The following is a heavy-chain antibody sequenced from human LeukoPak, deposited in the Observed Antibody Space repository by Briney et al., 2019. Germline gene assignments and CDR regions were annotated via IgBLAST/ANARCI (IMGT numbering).Heavy chain of an antibody. D-gene: IGHD3-16*01. CDR2: ISGSGGST. Sequence: PGGSLRLSCAASGFTFSNAWMSWVRQAPGKGLEWVSAISGSGGSTYYADSVKGRFTISRDNSKNTLYLQMNSLRAEDTAVYYCAKVVSFGGVNYFDYWGQGTLVTVSS. V-gene: IGHV3-23*01. CDR1: GFTFSNAW. J-gene: IGHJ4*02. CDR3: AKVVSFGGVNYFDY.